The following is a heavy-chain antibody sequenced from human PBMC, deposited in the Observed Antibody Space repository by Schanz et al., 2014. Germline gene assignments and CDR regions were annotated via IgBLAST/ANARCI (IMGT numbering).Heavy chain of an antibody. CDR3: ARDAADFYDILTEEDY. J-gene: IGHJ4*02. V-gene: IGHV1-18*01. D-gene: IGHD3-9*01. CDR1: GYTFTSYG. CDR2: ISAYNDNT. Sequence: QVQLVQSGAEVKKPGASVKVSCKASGYTFTSYGISWVRQAPGQGLEWMRWISAYNDNTKYPQKLQGRVTMTTDTSTSTAYMELRSLRSDDTAVYYCARDAADFYDILTEEDYWGQGTLVTVSS.